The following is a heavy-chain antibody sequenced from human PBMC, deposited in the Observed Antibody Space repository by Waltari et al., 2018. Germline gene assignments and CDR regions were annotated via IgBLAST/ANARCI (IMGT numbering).Heavy chain of an antibody. CDR1: GYSISSGYY. J-gene: IGHJ4*02. CDR2: IYYSGST. D-gene: IGHD1-26*01. V-gene: IGHV4-38-2*01. CDR3: ASQWELLWY. Sequence: QVQLQESGPGLVKPSETLSLTCAVSGYSISSGYYWGWIRQPPGKGLEWIGSIYYSGSTYYNPSLKSRVTISVDTSKNQFSLKLSSVTAADTAVYYCASQWELLWYWGQGTLVTVSS.